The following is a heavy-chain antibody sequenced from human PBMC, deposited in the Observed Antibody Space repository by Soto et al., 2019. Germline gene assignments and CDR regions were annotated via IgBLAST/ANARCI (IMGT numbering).Heavy chain of an antibody. J-gene: IGHJ3*02. CDR1: GFIFSNYE. CDR3: ARDRYSGSYYSAIDI. Sequence: GGSLRLSCAASGFIFSNYEMNWARQAPGKGLEWVSYITSSGDTIYYADSVKGRFTISRDNAKNSLYLQMNSLRAEDTAVYFCARDRYSGSYYSAIDIWGQGTMVTVSS. V-gene: IGHV3-48*03. D-gene: IGHD1-26*01. CDR2: ITSSGDTI.